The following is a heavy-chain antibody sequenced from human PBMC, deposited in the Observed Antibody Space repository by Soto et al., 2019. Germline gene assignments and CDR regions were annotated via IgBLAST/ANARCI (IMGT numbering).Heavy chain of an antibody. CDR2: INPSGGST. D-gene: IGHD3-22*01. V-gene: IGHV1-46*03. Sequence: ASVKVSCKASGYTFTSYYMHWVRQAPGQGLEWMGIINPSGGSTSYAQKFQGRVTMTRDTSTSTVYMELSSLRSEDTAVYYCARDIGGSSGYYYYYYYYMDVWGKGTTVTVSS. J-gene: IGHJ6*03. CDR1: GYTFTSYY. CDR3: ARDIGGSSGYYYYYYYYMDV.